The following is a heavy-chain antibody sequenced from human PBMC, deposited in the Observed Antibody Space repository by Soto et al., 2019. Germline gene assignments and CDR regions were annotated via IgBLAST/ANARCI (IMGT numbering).Heavy chain of an antibody. CDR1: GFTFSSYS. D-gene: IGHD5-12*01. Sequence: SCAASGFTFSSYSMNWVRQAPGKGLEWVSYISSSSSTIYYADSVKGRFTISRDDLKDTLYLQMNSLKTEDTAVYYCARVYRGWNYYYGMDVWGQGTTVTVSS. CDR3: ARVYRGWNYYYGMDV. J-gene: IGHJ6*02. CDR2: ISSSSSTI. V-gene: IGHV3-48*01.